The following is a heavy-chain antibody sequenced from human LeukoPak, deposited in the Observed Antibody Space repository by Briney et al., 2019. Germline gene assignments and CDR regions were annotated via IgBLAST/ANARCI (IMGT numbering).Heavy chain of an antibody. D-gene: IGHD2-8*01. CDR3: VKDAVQANGIYDAFDI. CDR1: GFIFSHYA. CDR2: IGGDGAPT. J-gene: IGHJ3*02. Sequence: PGGSLRLSCTASGFIFSHYAMNWVRQSPGKGLEWVAHIGGDGAPTDYADSVKGRFTVSRDNSKSTVYLLMNSLRAEDTAVFYCVKDAVQANGIYDAFDIWGQGTMVTVSS. V-gene: IGHV3-23*01.